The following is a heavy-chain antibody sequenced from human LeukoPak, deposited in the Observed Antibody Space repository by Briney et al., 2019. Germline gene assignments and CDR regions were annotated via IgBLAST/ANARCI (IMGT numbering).Heavy chain of an antibody. V-gene: IGHV3-21*01. D-gene: IGHD4-23*01. Sequence: GGSLRLSCAASGFTFSSYSMNWVRQAPGKGLEWVSSISSSSSYINYADSVKGRFTISRDNAKNSLYLQMNSLRAEDTAVYYCARDPTVGGIYFDYWGQGTLVTVSS. CDR2: ISSSSSYI. J-gene: IGHJ4*02. CDR1: GFTFSSYS. CDR3: ARDPTVGGIYFDY.